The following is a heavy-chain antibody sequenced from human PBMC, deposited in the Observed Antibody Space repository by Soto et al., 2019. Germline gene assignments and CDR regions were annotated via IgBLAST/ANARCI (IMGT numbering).Heavy chain of an antibody. CDR3: ARQDGYYDILTGRHYYYYYMDV. J-gene: IGHJ6*03. D-gene: IGHD3-9*01. CDR1: GGSISSSSYY. CDR2: IYYSGST. Sequence: QLQLQESGPGLVKPSETLSLTCTVSGGSISSSSYYWGWIRQPPGKGLEWIGSIYYSGSTYYNPSLKSRVTISVDTSKNQFSLKLSSVTAADTAVYYCARQDGYYDILTGRHYYYYYMDVWGKGTTVTVSS. V-gene: IGHV4-39*01.